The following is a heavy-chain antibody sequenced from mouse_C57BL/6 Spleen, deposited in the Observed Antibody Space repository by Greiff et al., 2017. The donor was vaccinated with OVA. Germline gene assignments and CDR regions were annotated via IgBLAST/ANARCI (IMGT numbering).Heavy chain of an antibody. D-gene: IGHD2-4*01. CDR1: GYTFTDYY. Sequence: EVQLQQSGPELVKPGASVKISCKASGYTFTDYYMNWVKQSHGKSLEWIGDINPNNGGTSYNQKFKGKATLTVDKSSSTAYMELRSLTSEDSAVYYCARGGYDYRYWGQGTTLTVSS. CDR3: ARGGYDYRY. J-gene: IGHJ2*01. V-gene: IGHV1-26*01. CDR2: INPNNGGT.